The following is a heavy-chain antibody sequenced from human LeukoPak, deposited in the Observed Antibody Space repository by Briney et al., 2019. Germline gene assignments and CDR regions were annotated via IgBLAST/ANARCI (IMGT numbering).Heavy chain of an antibody. Sequence: GGSLRLSCAASEFTLSNYGMHWVRQAPGKGLELVAGISSDGSEEYYADSVEGRFTISRDNPNNTLYLEMNSLRAEDTAVYYCAKGDRGFYFYFDYWGQGTLVTVSS. D-gene: IGHD3-22*01. CDR3: AKGDRGFYFYFDY. J-gene: IGHJ4*02. CDR2: ISSDGSEE. CDR1: EFTLSNYG. V-gene: IGHV3-30*18.